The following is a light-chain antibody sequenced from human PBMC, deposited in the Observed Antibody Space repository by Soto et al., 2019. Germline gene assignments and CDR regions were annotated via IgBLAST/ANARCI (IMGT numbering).Light chain of an antibody. CDR1: QSISTW. V-gene: IGKV1-5*03. CDR3: QQYNGYLGT. CDR2: RAS. Sequence: DIQMTQSPSTLSASVGDRVTITCRASQSISTWLAWFQQKPGKAPKLLSYRASSLESGVPSRFSGSGSGTEFTLTISSLQPDDFATYYCQQYNGYLGTFGQGTKLEIK. J-gene: IGKJ2*01.